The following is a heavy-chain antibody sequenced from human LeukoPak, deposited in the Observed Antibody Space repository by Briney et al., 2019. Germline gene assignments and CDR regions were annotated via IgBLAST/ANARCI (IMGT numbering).Heavy chain of an antibody. Sequence: ASVKVSCTASGYTFTSYGISWVRQAPGQGLEWMGWISAYNGNTNYAQKLQGRVTMITDTSTSTAYMELRSLRSDDTAVYYCARDGYGSGAGPQNYYYYGMDVWGQGTTVTVSS. D-gene: IGHD3-10*01. V-gene: IGHV1-18*01. CDR1: GYTFTSYG. CDR3: ARDGYGSGAGPQNYYYYGMDV. J-gene: IGHJ6*02. CDR2: ISAYNGNT.